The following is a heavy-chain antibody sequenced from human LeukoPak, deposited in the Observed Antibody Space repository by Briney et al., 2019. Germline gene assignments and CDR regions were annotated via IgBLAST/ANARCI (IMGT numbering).Heavy chain of an antibody. D-gene: IGHD2-2*01. CDR2: INSDGSST. CDR3: RRDSVRSSTSCYYYYGMDV. V-gene: IGHV3-74*01. CDR1: GFTFSSYW. J-gene: IGHJ6*04. Sequence: GGSLRLSCAASGFTFSSYWMHWVRQAPGKGLVWVSRINSDGSSTSYADSVKGRFTISRDNAKNTLYLQMNSLRAEDTAVYYCRRDSVRSSTSCYYYYGMDVWGKGTTVTVSS.